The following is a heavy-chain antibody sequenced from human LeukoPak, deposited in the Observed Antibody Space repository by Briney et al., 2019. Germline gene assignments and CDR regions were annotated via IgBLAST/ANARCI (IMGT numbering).Heavy chain of an antibody. CDR2: ISAYNGNT. D-gene: IGHD2-15*01. J-gene: IGHJ3*02. CDR3: ARDRYCSGGSCSLDAFDI. CDR1: GYTFTSYG. Sequence: GASVKVSRKASGYTFTSYGISWVRQAPGQGLEWMGWISAYNGNTNYAQKLQGRVTMTTDTSTSTAYMELRSLRSDDTAVYYCARDRYCSGGSCSLDAFDIWGQGTMVTVSS. V-gene: IGHV1-18*01.